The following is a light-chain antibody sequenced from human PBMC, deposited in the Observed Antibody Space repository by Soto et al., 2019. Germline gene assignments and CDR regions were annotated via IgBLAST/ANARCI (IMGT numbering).Light chain of an antibody. V-gene: IGKV1-5*03. J-gene: IGKJ3*01. CDR2: RAS. CDR1: QSINGW. Sequence: DIQMTQSPSTLSASVGDRVNITCRASQSINGWLAWYQQKPGKAPKLLISRASDLQPGVPSRFRGTGSGTEFTLTISSLQTDDCATYYCQQYNSYFFTFGPGTKVDVK. CDR3: QQYNSYFFT.